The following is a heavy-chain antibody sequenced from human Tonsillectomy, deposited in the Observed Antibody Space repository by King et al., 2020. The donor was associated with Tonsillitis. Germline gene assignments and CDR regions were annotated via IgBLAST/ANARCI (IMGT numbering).Heavy chain of an antibody. Sequence: VQLVESGGGLVQPGGSLRLSCAASGFTFSSYAMSWVRQAPGKGLEWVSAISGSGGSTYYADSVKGRFTISRDNSKNTLYLQMNSLRAEDTAVYYCFGTQRGYSGYDEGQPFDYWGQGTLVTVSS. D-gene: IGHD5-12*01. CDR2: ISGSGGST. CDR3: FGTQRGYSGYDEGQPFDY. V-gene: IGHV3-23*04. CDR1: GFTFSSYA. J-gene: IGHJ4*02.